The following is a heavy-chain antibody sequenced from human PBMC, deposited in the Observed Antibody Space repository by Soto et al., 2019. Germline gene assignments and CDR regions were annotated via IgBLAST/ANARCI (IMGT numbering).Heavy chain of an antibody. V-gene: IGHV1-3*01. CDR2: INAGNGNT. Sequence: ASVKVSCKASGGTFSSYAISWVRQAPGQGLEWMGWINAGNGNTKYSQKFQGRVTITRDTSASTAYMELSSLRSEDTAVYYCARDRYYGSGLPDYWGQGTLVTVSS. CDR1: GGTFSSYA. J-gene: IGHJ4*02. D-gene: IGHD3-10*01. CDR3: ARDRYYGSGLPDY.